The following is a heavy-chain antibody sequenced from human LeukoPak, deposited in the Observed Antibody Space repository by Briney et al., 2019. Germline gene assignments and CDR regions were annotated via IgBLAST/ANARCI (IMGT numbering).Heavy chain of an antibody. CDR1: GYDYSNHW. V-gene: IGHV5-51*01. CDR2: VYPGDSDT. J-gene: IGHJ6*02. CDR3: ARRADSSGMDV. Sequence: GDSLEISCKASGYDYSNHWNAWVRQKPGKGLEWMGFVYPGDSDTRYSPSFQGQVTISADKSTSTAYLEWSSLKASDSAMYYCARRADSSGMDVWGLGITVTVSS.